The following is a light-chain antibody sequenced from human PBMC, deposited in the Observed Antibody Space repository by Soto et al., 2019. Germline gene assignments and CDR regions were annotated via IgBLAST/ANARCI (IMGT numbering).Light chain of an antibody. V-gene: IGKV3-20*01. CDR2: GAS. CDR3: QQYGSSPIT. J-gene: IGKJ5*01. CDR1: QSVTTN. Sequence: SVSPGERATLSCRASQSVTTNMAWYQQKPGQAPRLLIYGASTRATGIPARFSGRGSGTDFTLTIRGLEPEDAAVYYCQQYGSSPITFGQGTRLEIK.